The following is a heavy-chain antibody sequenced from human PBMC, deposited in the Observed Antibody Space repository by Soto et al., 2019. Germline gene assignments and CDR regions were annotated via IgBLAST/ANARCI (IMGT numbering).Heavy chain of an antibody. Sequence: ASVKVSCKASGYTFTSYDINWVRQATGQGLEWMGWMNPNSGNTGYAQKFQGRVTMTRNTSISTAYMELSSLRSEDTAVYYCARGPHYYYGMEVWGQGTTVTVSS. CDR3: ARGPHYYYGMEV. CDR1: GYTFTSYD. CDR2: MNPNSGNT. V-gene: IGHV1-8*01. J-gene: IGHJ6*02.